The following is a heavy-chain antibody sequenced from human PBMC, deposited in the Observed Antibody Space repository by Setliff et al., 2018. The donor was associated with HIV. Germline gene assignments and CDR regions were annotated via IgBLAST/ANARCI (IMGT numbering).Heavy chain of an antibody. V-gene: IGHV1-69*13. CDR1: GVTFRRFA. J-gene: IGHJ4*02. D-gene: IGHD7-27*01. CDR3: ARESTRTGAFDY. Sequence: SVKVSCKASGVTFRRFAFSWVRQAPGQGLEWMGGIIPMFGKANYAQKFQGRVTISADESTSTAYMEVSSLRSEDTAVYYCARESTRTGAFDYWGQGTLVTVS. CDR2: IIPMFGKA.